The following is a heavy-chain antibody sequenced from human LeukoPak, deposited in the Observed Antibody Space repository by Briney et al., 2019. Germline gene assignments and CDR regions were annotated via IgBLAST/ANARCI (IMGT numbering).Heavy chain of an antibody. CDR3: AKAPAGHCSGRTCYPFDY. Sequence: GGSLRLSCAASGFTFSSYDMTWVRQAPGRGLEWVSSIRPSGDNTYYGDSVKGRFTISRDNSKNTVYLQMNNMRVDDTAVYYCAKAPAGHCSGRTCYPFDYWGQGTLVSVSS. V-gene: IGHV3-23*01. CDR2: IRPSGDNT. D-gene: IGHD2-15*01. CDR1: GFTFSSYD. J-gene: IGHJ4*02.